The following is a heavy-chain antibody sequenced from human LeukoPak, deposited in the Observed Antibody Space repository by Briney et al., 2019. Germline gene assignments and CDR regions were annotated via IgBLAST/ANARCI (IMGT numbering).Heavy chain of an antibody. CDR1: GYTLTELS. Sequence: ASVNVSCKVSGYTLTELSMHWVRQAPGKGLEWMGGFDPEDGETIYAQKFQGRVTMTRDTSTSTVYMELSSLRSEDTAVYYCARGGYGGNPEYFQHWGQGTLVTVSS. CDR3: ARGGYGGNPEYFQH. CDR2: FDPEDGET. V-gene: IGHV1-24*01. D-gene: IGHD4-23*01. J-gene: IGHJ1*01.